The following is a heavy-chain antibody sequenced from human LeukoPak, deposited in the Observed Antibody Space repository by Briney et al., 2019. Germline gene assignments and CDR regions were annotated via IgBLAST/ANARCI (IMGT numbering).Heavy chain of an antibody. CDR3: ATEADGGPDY. CDR2: IKSKTDGGTT. V-gene: IGHV3-15*01. D-gene: IGHD4-23*01. J-gene: IGHJ4*02. Sequence: GSLRLSCAASGFTFSNAWMSWVRQAPGKGLEWVGRIKSKTDGGTTDYAAPVKGRFTISRDDSKNTLYLLMNSLKTDDTAVYYCATEADGGPDYWGQGTLVTVSS. CDR1: GFTFSNAW.